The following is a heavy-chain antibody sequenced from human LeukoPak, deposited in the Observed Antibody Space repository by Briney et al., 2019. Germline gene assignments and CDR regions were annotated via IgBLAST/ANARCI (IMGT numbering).Heavy chain of an antibody. D-gene: IGHD3-9*01. CDR1: GGHLSCYF. CDR2: IYTSGST. V-gene: IGHV4-4*07. CDR3: ERDYDILTDPIRAFDI. J-gene: IGHJ3*02. Sequence: SDPLSLPYALWGGHLSCYFWSWIRQPPGKGLEWVGGIYTSGSTNYNPSLKSRVTMLVDTSKNQFSLKLSSVTAADTAVYYCERDYDILTDPIRAFDIWGQGTMVTVSS.